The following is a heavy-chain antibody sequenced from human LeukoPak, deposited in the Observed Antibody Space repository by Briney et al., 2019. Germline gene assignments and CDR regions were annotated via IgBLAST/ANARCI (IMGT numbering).Heavy chain of an antibody. J-gene: IGHJ1*01. D-gene: IGHD4-23*01. V-gene: IGHV3-74*03. CDR3: YGANAEH. CDR2: TNTDGSST. CDR1: GFTFSSYW. Sequence: GGSLRLSCAASGFTFSSYWMHWVRQAPGKGLVWVSGTNTDGSSTMYAGSVKGRFTIARDNAKNTLSLQMNSLRAEDTAVYYCYGANAEHWGQGTLVTVSS.